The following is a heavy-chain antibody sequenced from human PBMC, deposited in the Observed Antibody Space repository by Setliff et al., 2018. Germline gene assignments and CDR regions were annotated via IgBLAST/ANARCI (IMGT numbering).Heavy chain of an antibody. Sequence: SETLSLTCAVYGGSFSGYFWSWIRQAPGRGLEWIGEINDRGSTHYNPSLKSRVTISVDTSKNQFSLTLSSVTAADTAVYYCARETTMTYYFYYMDVWGKGTTVTVSS. J-gene: IGHJ6*03. CDR2: INDRGST. CDR1: GGSFSGYF. V-gene: IGHV4-34*01. CDR3: ARETTMTYYFYYMDV. D-gene: IGHD4-17*01.